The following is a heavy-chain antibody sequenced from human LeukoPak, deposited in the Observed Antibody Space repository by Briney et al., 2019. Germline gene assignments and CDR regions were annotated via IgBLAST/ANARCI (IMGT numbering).Heavy chain of an antibody. CDR3: ARAPDYSNDYYYGMDV. V-gene: IGHV4-59*01. D-gene: IGHD4-11*01. CDR2: IYYSGST. J-gene: IGHJ6*02. CDR1: GGSISSYY. Sequence: SETLSLTCTVPGGSISSYYWSWIRQPPGKGLEWIGYIYYSGSTNYNPSLKSRVTISVDTSKNQFSLKLSSVTAADTAVYYCARAPDYSNDYYYGMDVWGQGTTVTVSS.